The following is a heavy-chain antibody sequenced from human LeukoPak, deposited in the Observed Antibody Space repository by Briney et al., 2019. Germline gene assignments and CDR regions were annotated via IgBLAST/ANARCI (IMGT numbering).Heavy chain of an antibody. V-gene: IGHV3-11*01. J-gene: IGHJ6*03. CDR2: ISSSGSTI. Sequence: GGSLTLSCAASGFTFSDYYMSWIRQAPGKGLEWVSYISSSGSTIYYADSVKGRFTISRDNAKNSLYLQMNSLRAEDTAVYYCARDSYYYYMDVWGKGTTVTVSS. CDR1: GFTFSDYY. CDR3: ARDSYYYYMDV.